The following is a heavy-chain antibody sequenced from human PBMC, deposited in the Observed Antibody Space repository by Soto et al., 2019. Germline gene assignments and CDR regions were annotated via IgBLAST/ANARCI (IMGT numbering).Heavy chain of an antibody. J-gene: IGHJ4*02. CDR1: GYSFTSYW. CDR2: IDPSDSYT. Sequence: LGESLKISCKGSGYSFTSYWISWVRQMPGKGLEWMGRIDPSDSYTNYSPSFQGHVTISADKSISTAYLQWSSLKASDTAMYYCARRPLGFHDILTGPLGYWGQGTLVTVSS. D-gene: IGHD3-9*01. CDR3: ARRPLGFHDILTGPLGY. V-gene: IGHV5-10-1*01.